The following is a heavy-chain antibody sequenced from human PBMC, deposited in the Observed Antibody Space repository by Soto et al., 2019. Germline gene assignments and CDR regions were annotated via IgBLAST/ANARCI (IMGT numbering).Heavy chain of an antibody. CDR3: ARHWPNYYYYYMDV. CDR1: GGSISSYY. Sequence: SETLSLTCTVSGGSISSYYWSWIRQPPGKGLEWIGYIYYSGSTNYNPSLKSRVTISVDTSKNQFSLKLSPVTAADTAVYYCARHWPNYYYYYMDVWGKGTTVTVSS. CDR2: IYYSGST. V-gene: IGHV4-59*08. J-gene: IGHJ6*03.